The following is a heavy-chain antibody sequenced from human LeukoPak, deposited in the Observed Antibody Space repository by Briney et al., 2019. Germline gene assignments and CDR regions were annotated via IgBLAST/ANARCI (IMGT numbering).Heavy chain of an antibody. V-gene: IGHV3-21*01. CDR2: ISSGSSYI. D-gene: IGHD3-10*01. Sequence: GGSLRLSCAASGFTFSSYSMNWVRQAPGKGLEWVSSISSGSSYIFYADSVKGRFTISRDNAKNSLYLQMNSLRAEDTAVYYCARYSGTYRDYWGQGTLVTVSS. CDR1: GFTFSSYS. CDR3: ARYSGTYRDY. J-gene: IGHJ4*02.